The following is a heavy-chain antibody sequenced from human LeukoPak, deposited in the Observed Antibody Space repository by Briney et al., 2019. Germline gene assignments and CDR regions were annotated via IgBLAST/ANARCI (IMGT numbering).Heavy chain of an antibody. Sequence: SETLSLTCTVSGGSISSYYWTWVRQPPGKGLEWIGYIYNTGSTNYNPSLKSRVTISVDTSKNQFSLSLRSVTAADTAVYYCARFSGWSFFFDFWGQGTLVTVSS. D-gene: IGHD6-19*01. CDR1: GGSISSYY. CDR2: IYNTGST. CDR3: ARFSGWSFFFDF. J-gene: IGHJ4*02. V-gene: IGHV4-59*01.